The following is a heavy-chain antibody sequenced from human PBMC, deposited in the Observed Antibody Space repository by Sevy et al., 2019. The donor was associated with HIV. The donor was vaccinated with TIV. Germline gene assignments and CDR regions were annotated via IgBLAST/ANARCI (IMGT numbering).Heavy chain of an antibody. Sequence: GGSLRLSCAASGFTFSNYFINWVRQAPGKGLEWVSSISSGSSYILYADSVKGRFTISRDNAKNSLYLHMNSLRAEDTAVDYCARGDYYGSLYYFDYWGPGTLVTVSS. D-gene: IGHD3-10*01. CDR2: ISSGSSYI. V-gene: IGHV3-21*01. CDR1: GFTFSNYF. CDR3: ARGDYYGSLYYFDY. J-gene: IGHJ4*02.